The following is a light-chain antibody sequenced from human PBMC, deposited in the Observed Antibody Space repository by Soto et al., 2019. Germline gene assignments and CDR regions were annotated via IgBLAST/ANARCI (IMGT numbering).Light chain of an antibody. Sequence: EIVLTRSPGTLSLSPGERATLSCRASQSVSSSYLAWYQQKPGQAPRLLIYGASSRATGIPDRFSGSGSGTDFTLTISRLEPEDLAVYYCQQYGSSRGFTFGGGTKLEIK. CDR3: QQYGSSRGFT. J-gene: IGKJ4*01. CDR1: QSVSSSY. V-gene: IGKV3-20*01. CDR2: GAS.